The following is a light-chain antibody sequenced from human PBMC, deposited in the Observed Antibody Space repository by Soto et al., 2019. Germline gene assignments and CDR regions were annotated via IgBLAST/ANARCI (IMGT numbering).Light chain of an antibody. CDR2: EVS. CDR3: CSYRNRSTQV. CDR1: SSDVGGYNY. V-gene: IGLV2-14*01. Sequence: QSALTQPASVSGSPGQSITISCTGTSSDVGGYNYVSWYQQHPGKAPKVMIYEVSNRPSGVSNRFSGSKSGNTASLTISGLQAEDEADYYCCSYRNRSTQVFGGGTKLTVL. J-gene: IGLJ2*01.